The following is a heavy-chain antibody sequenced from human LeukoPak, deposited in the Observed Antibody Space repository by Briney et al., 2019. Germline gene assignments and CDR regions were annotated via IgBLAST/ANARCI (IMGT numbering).Heavy chain of an antibody. V-gene: IGHV1-8*01. CDR2: MNPNSGNT. CDR1: GYTFTSYD. D-gene: IGHD3-3*01. Sequence: ASVKVSCKASGYTFTSYDINWVRQATGQGLEWMGWMNPNSGNTGYAQKFQGRVTMTRNTSISTAYKELSSLRSEDTAVYYCARGPLYYDFWSGYYSSYYGMDVWGQGTTVTVSS. J-gene: IGHJ6*02. CDR3: ARGPLYYDFWSGYYSSYYGMDV.